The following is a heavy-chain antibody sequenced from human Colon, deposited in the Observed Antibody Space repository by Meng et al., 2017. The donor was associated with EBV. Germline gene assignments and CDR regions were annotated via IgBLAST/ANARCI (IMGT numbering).Heavy chain of an antibody. J-gene: IGHJ4*02. V-gene: IGHV7-4-1*02. CDR3: GTLKYTSGFYGPAY. CDR1: GYTFTRYP. D-gene: IGHD6-19*01. Sequence: GKLGIKLKKPWALVKVSCKASGYTFTRYPMNWVRQAPGQGLEWMGWISTNTGNPTYAQGFTGRFVFSVDTSVSTAYLQISSLKAEDTAVYYCGTLKYTSGFYGPAYWGQGALVTVSS. CDR2: ISTNTGNP.